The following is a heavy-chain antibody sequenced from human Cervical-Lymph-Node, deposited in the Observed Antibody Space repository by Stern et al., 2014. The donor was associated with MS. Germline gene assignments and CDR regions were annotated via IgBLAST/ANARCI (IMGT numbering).Heavy chain of an antibody. J-gene: IGHJ6*02. CDR3: ATGAHGMDV. V-gene: IGHV1-69*01. CDR2: IIPIFDAP. CDR1: GDTLSSHT. Sequence: VQLVQSGAEVKKVGYSVKVSCKASGDTLSSHTINWVRQAPGQGLEWMGGIIPIFDAPNYAQKFQGRVRITSDETTNTAHMELSSLRSEDTAVYYCATGAHGMDVWGQGTAVTVSS. D-gene: IGHD3-10*01.